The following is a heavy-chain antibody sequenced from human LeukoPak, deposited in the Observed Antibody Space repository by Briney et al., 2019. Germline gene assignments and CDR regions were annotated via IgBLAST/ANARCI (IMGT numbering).Heavy chain of an antibody. Sequence: GGSLRLSCAASGFTFSSYWMSWVRQTPGKGLEWVGRIKTKSEGGTIDYAAPVRGRFTISRDDSENTLYLQMNSLKTEDTALYYCSTDQGGDILTGCWGQGTLVTVSS. J-gene: IGHJ4*02. CDR2: IKTKSEGGTI. CDR3: STDQGGDILTGC. V-gene: IGHV3-15*01. CDR1: GFTFSSYW. D-gene: IGHD3-9*01.